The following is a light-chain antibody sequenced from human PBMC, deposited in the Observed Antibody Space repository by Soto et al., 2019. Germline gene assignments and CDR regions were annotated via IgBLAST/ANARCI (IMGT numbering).Light chain of an antibody. Sequence: QSALTQPASVSGSPGQSITISCTGTTNDVGGYNYVSWYQQHPGKAPKLVIYEVSDRPSGVSSRFSGSKSGNTASLTISGLQAEDEADYYCSSYTSDSTYVFGTGTKLTVL. CDR1: TNDVGGYNY. CDR2: EVS. CDR3: SSYTSDSTYV. J-gene: IGLJ1*01. V-gene: IGLV2-14*01.